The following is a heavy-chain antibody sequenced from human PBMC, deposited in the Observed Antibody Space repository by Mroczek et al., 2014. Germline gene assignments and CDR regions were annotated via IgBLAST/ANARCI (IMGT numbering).Heavy chain of an antibody. CDR3: ARDQRSLGRRLWTGYWYFDL. V-gene: IGHV1-2*02. CDR1: GYTFTGYY. Sequence: QVQLVESGAEVKKPGASVKVSCKASGYTFTGYYMHWVRQAPGQGLEWMGWINPNSGGTNYAQKFQGRVTMTRDTSISTAYMELSRLRSDDTAVYYCARDQRSLGRRLWTGYWYFDLWGRGTLVTVSS. D-gene: IGHD3/OR15-3a*01. J-gene: IGHJ2*01. CDR2: INPNSGGT.